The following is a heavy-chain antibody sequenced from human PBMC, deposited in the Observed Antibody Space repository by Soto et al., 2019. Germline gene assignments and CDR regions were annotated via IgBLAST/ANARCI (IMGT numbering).Heavy chain of an antibody. CDR1: GGSISSGGYP. V-gene: IGHV4-30-2*01. Sequence: SETLSLTCAVSGGSISSGGYPWSWIRQPPGKGLEWIGYIYHSGSTYYNPSLKSRVTISVDRSKNQFSLKLSSVTAADTAVYYCASFYGDYEFDYWGQGTLVTVSS. J-gene: IGHJ4*02. CDR2: IYHSGST. D-gene: IGHD4-17*01. CDR3: ASFYGDYEFDY.